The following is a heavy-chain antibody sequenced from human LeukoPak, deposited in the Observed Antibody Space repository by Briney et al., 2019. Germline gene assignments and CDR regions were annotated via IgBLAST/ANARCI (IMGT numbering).Heavy chain of an antibody. J-gene: IGHJ4*02. V-gene: IGHV3-72*01. Sequence: GGSLRLSCAASGFIPSDYNMDWVRQAPGKGLEWIGRTGSKGNNYIREYAASVKGRFAISRDDSKSSVYLQINSLTTEDTAVYYWARDKSGSYDYCGQGTLVTV. CDR2: TGSKGNNYIR. D-gene: IGHD1-26*01. CDR1: GFIPSDYN. CDR3: ARDKSGSYDY.